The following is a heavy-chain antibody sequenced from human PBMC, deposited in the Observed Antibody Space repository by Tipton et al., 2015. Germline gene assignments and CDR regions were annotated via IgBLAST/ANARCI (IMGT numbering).Heavy chain of an antibody. CDR1: GGSISSYY. Sequence: TLSLTCTVSGGSISSYYWSWIRQPAGKGLQWIGRIWTNGSTVYNPSFKSRVRMSVHTSKNQFSLKLSSVTAADTAVYYCARERCTNGVCPLDYWGQGTLVTVSS. CDR3: ARERCTNGVCPLDY. CDR2: IWTNGST. J-gene: IGHJ4*02. D-gene: IGHD2-8*01. V-gene: IGHV4-4*07.